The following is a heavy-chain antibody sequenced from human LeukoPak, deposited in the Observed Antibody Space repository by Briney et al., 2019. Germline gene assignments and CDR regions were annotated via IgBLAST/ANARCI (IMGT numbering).Heavy chain of an antibody. Sequence: GGSLRLSCAASGFTFSSYAMSWVRQAPGKGLEWVSAISGSGGSTYYADSVKGRFTISRDNSKNTLYLQMNSLRAEDTAVYYCAKARYCSSTSCYGAAVAGNLFDYWGQGTLVTVSS. D-gene: IGHD2-2*01. CDR2: ISGSGGST. J-gene: IGHJ4*02. V-gene: IGHV3-23*01. CDR3: AKARYCSSTSCYGAAVAGNLFDY. CDR1: GFTFSSYA.